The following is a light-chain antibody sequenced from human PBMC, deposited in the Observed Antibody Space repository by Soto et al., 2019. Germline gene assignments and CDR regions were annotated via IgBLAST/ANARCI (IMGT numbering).Light chain of an antibody. CDR2: DVN. Sequence: QSALTQPASVSGSLGQSITISCTGTRGDVGYYDYVSWYQQHPGKAPKLMIYDVNNRPSGVSNRFSGSKSDNTASLTISGLQAEDEADYSCSSYTSSSTVVVFGGGTKLTVL. CDR1: RGDVGYYDY. V-gene: IGLV2-14*03. CDR3: SSYTSSSTVVV. J-gene: IGLJ2*01.